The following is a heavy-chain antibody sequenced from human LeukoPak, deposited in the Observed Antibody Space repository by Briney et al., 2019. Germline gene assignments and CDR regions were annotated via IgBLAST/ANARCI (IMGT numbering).Heavy chain of an antibody. J-gene: IGHJ3*02. CDR1: GGFVSRES. CDR2: ISHSGAT. D-gene: IGHD6-13*01. CDR3: ARGSESSSYDAFDI. V-gene: IGHV4-59*02. Sequence: SETLSLTCTVSGGFVSRESWTWIRQFPDKRLEWIVYISHSGATDYKPSLESRVTISRDTPKNQFSLKLSSVTAADTAVYYCARGSESSSYDAFDIWGQGTMVTVSS.